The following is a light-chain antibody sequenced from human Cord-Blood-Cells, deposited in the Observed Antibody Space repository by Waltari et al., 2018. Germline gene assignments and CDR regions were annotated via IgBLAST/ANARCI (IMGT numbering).Light chain of an antibody. J-gene: IGKJ3*01. CDR2: WAS. CDR3: QQYYSTPFT. V-gene: IGKV4-1*01. CDR1: QSVLYSSTNKNY. Sequence: DIVMTQSPDHLAVSLGERATINCNSSQSVLYSSTNKNYLAWYQQKPGQPPKLLIYWASTRESGVPDRFSGSGSGTDFTLTISSLQAEDVAVYYCQQYYSTPFTFGPGTKVDIK.